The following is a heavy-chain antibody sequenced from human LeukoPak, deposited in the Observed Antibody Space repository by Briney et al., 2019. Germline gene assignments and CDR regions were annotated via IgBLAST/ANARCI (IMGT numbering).Heavy chain of an antibody. Sequence: PSETLSLTCTVSGGSISSYYWSWIRQPPGKGLEWIGYIYYSGSTNYNPSLKSRVTISVDTSKNQFSLKLSSVTAADTAVYYCARMVDDILTGYSTPYYFDYWGQGTLVTVSS. J-gene: IGHJ4*02. CDR1: GGSISSYY. V-gene: IGHV4-59*01. D-gene: IGHD3-9*01. CDR3: ARMVDDILTGYSTPYYFDY. CDR2: IYYSGST.